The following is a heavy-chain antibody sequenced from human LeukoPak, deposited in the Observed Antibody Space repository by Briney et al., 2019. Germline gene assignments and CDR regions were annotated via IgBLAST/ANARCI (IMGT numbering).Heavy chain of an antibody. Sequence: GGSLRLSCAASGFTFSSYAMHWVRQAPGKGLEWVSGISWNSGSIGYADSVKGRFTISRDNAKNSLYLQMNSLRAEDMALYYCAKGIYYDFWSGYYWDAFDIWGQGTMVTVSS. CDR1: GFTFSSYA. D-gene: IGHD3-3*01. CDR2: ISWNSGSI. CDR3: AKGIYYDFWSGYYWDAFDI. V-gene: IGHV3-9*03. J-gene: IGHJ3*02.